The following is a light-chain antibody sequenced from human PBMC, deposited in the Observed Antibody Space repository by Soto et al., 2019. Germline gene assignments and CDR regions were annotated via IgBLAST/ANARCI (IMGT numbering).Light chain of an antibody. Sequence: DIQMTQSPSTLSASVGDKVTITCRASQSISSWLGWYQQRPGKAPKLLIYDASNLESGVPSRFSGSGSGTEFTLTVSSLQPDDFAPYYCQQYNSYPLTFGGGTKVEIK. CDR3: QQYNSYPLT. CDR2: DAS. J-gene: IGKJ4*01. V-gene: IGKV1-5*01. CDR1: QSISSW.